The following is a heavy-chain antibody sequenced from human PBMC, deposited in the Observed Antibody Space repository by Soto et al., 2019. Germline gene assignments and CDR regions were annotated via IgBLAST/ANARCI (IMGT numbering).Heavy chain of an antibody. CDR1: GFTFSNHA. D-gene: IGHD3-9*01. CDR2: ISGSGGST. CDR3: AKVELRYFDWLLSTYYFDY. J-gene: IGHJ4*02. V-gene: IGHV3-23*01. Sequence: SLRLSCAASGFTFSNHAMSWVRQAPGKGLEWVSAISGSGGSTYYADSVKGRFTISRDNSKNTLYLQMNSLRAEDTAVYYCAKVELRYFDWLLSTYYFDYWGQGTLVTVSS.